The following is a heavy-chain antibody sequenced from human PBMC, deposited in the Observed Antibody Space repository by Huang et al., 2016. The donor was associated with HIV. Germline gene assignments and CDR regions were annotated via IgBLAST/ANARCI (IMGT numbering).Heavy chain of an antibody. J-gene: IGHJ4*02. Sequence: QVQLVQSGAEVKKPGSSVKVSCKASAGSFSNHVFSWVRQGPGQGLEWMGGSIPIFGTTNYEQKFQGRVTSTADEATGTAYLELSSLRSEDTAVYFWARESNIVVVPHTIKFFDYWGQGTLVTVSS. CDR1: AGSFSNHV. CDR3: ARESNIVVVPHTIKFFDY. V-gene: IGHV1-69*01. D-gene: IGHD2-2*01. CDR2: SIPIFGTT.